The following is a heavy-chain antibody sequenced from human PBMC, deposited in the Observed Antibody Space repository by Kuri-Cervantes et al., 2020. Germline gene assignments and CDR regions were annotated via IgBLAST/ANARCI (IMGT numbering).Heavy chain of an antibody. CDR3: ARDLSYYDSSGLFDP. CDR2: ISYDGSNE. Sequence: GGSLRLSCAASRFTFSNAWMNWVRQAPGKGLEWVAVISYDGSNEYYADSVKGRFTISRDNSKNTLYLQMNSLRAEDTAVYYCARDLSYYDSSGLFDPWGREPWSPSPQ. CDR1: RFTFSNAW. D-gene: IGHD3-22*01. V-gene: IGHV3-30*03. J-gene: IGHJ5*02.